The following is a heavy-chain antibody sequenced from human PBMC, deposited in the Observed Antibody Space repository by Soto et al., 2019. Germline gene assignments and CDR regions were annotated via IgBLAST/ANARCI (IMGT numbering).Heavy chain of an antibody. CDR2: ISSSSSVI. CDR3: ARALSWGSNWYYYMDV. Sequence: EVQLVESGGGLVQPGGSLRLSCATSGFILSDCAMNWVRQAPGKGLEWVSYISSSSSVIDYADSVKGRFTVSRDNARNSLYLQMNSLRAGDTAVYSCARALSWGSNWYYYMDVWGKGTTVTVSS. V-gene: IGHV3-48*01. J-gene: IGHJ6*03. D-gene: IGHD1-1*01. CDR1: GFILSDCA.